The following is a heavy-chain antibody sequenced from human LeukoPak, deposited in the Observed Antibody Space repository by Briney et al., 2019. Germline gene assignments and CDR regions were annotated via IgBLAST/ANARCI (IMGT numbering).Heavy chain of an antibody. V-gene: IGHV3-23*01. D-gene: IGHD5-12*01. CDR3: AKEYTLIVDIVAYDY. Sequence: GRSLRLSCAASGFTFSSYAMSWVRQAPGKGLEWVSAISGSGGSTYYADSVKGRFTISRDNSKNTLYLQMNSLRAEDTAVYYGAKEYTLIVDIVAYDYWGQGTLVTVSS. CDR2: ISGSGGST. J-gene: IGHJ4*02. CDR1: GFTFSSYA.